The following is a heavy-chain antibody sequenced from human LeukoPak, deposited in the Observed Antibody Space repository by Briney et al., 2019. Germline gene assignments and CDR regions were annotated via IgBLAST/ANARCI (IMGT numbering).Heavy chain of an antibody. D-gene: IGHD3-9*01. CDR3: AKGGWLLEPYIDY. J-gene: IGHJ4*02. Sequence: QPGRSLRLSCAASGFTFSSYGMHWVRQAPGEGLEWVAGISYDGSNKYYADSVKGRFTISRDNSKNTLYLQMNSLRAEDTAVYYCAKGGWLLEPYIDYWGQGTLVTVSS. CDR1: GFTFSSYG. CDR2: ISYDGSNK. V-gene: IGHV3-30*18.